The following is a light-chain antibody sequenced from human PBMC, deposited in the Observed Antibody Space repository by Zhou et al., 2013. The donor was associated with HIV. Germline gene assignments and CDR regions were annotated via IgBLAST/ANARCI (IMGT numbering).Light chain of an antibody. J-gene: IGLJ2*01. V-gene: IGLV2-8*01. CDR3: GSYAGSSRWI. CDR2: EVN. Sequence: QSALTQPPSASGTPGQSVTISCTGTSSDVGGYNYVAWYQHHPGKAPKIMIYEVNKRPSGVPDRFSGSKSGNTASLTVSGLQAEDEAEYYCGSYAGSSRWIFGGGTK. CDR1: SSDVGGYNY.